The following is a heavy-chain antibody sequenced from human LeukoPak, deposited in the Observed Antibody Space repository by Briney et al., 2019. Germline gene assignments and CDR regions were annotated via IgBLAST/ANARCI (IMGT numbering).Heavy chain of an antibody. J-gene: IGHJ4*02. CDR1: GFTFSSYS. Sequence: KAGGSLRLSCAASGFTFSSYSMNWVRQAPGKGLEWVSSISSSSSYIYYADSVKGRFTISRDNAKNSLYLQMNSLRAEDTAVYYCARDISPHSSGWYSLSAPFSSSHGFDYWGQGTLVTVSS. CDR3: ARDISPHSSGWYSLSAPFSSSHGFDY. CDR2: ISSSSSYI. V-gene: IGHV3-21*01. D-gene: IGHD6-19*01.